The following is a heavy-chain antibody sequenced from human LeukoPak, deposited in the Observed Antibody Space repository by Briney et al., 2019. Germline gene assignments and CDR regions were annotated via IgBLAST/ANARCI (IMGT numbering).Heavy chain of an antibody. V-gene: IGHV3-23*01. J-gene: IGHJ6*02. Sequence: GGSLRLSCAASGFTVSSYAMSWVRQAPGKGLKWFLAISGSGGSTYYPDSVKGPVTISRDNSKNTLYLQMNSLRAEDTAVYYCAKDVAVVTAIYYYYYGMDVWLQGTTVSVCS. CDR1: GFTVSSYA. CDR2: ISGSGGST. D-gene: IGHD2-21*02. CDR3: AKDVAVVTAIYYYYYGMDV.